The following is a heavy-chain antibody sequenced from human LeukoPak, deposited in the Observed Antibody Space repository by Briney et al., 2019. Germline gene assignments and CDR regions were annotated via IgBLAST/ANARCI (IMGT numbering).Heavy chain of an antibody. CDR2: ISNNGGYT. CDR1: GFTFSSSA. V-gene: IGHV3-23*01. J-gene: IGHJ4*02. D-gene: IGHD2-15*01. Sequence: GGSLRLSCAASGFTFSSSAMSWVRQAPGKGLEWVSAISNNGGYTYYADSVQGRSAISRDNSKSTLCLQMNSLRAEDTAVYYCAKQLGYCSDGSCYFPYWGQGTLVTVSS. CDR3: AKQLGYCSDGSCYFPY.